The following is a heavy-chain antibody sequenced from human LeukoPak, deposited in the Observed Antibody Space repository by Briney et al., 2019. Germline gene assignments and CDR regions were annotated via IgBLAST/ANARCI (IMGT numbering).Heavy chain of an antibody. CDR3: AGEKSLAEVAARWFDP. Sequence: SETLSLTCAVYGGSFSGYYWSWIRQPPGKGLEWIGEINHSGSTNYNPSLKSRVTISVDTSKNQFSLKLSSVTAADTAVYYCAGEKSLAEVAARWFDPWGQGTLVTVSS. D-gene: IGHD2-15*01. CDR2: INHSGST. J-gene: IGHJ5*02. CDR1: GGSFSGYY. V-gene: IGHV4-34*01.